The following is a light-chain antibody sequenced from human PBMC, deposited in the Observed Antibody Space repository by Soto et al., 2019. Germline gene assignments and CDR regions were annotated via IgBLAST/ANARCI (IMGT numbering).Light chain of an antibody. Sequence: ETVLTQSPATLSVSPGERATFSCRASQSVTTNLAWYQQKPGQVPRLLIYGASTRATGIPARFSSSGAGTEFTLSISNLQSDDFAIYHCQQYHSSPHTFGQGTKLEIK. J-gene: IGKJ2*01. CDR1: QSVTTN. V-gene: IGKV3-15*01. CDR3: QQYHSSPHT. CDR2: GAS.